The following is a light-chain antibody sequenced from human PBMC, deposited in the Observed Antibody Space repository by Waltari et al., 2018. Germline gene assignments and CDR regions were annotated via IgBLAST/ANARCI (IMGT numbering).Light chain of an antibody. CDR3: CSYAGRYSYV. CDR1: SGDVGGYNY. Sequence: QSALTQPRSVSGSLGQSVTISCTGASGDVGGYNYVSWYQPPPGKAPKLMIYDVSKRPSGVPERFFGSKSGDTASLTISGLRAEDEADYYCCSYAGRYSYVFGTGTKVTVL. J-gene: IGLJ1*01. CDR2: DVS. V-gene: IGLV2-11*01.